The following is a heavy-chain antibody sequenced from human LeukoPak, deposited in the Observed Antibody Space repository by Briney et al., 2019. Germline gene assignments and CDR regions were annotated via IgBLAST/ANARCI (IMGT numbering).Heavy chain of an antibody. J-gene: IGHJ6*02. D-gene: IGHD6-19*01. Sequence: ASVKVSCKASGYTFTDYHVHWVRQAPGQGLEWMGWINPNSGGTNYAQKFQGRVTMTSDTSITTTYMDLSRLRSDDTAVYYCATEPGVAGAAYYYYFGMDVWGQGTTVTVSS. CDR2: INPNSGGT. V-gene: IGHV1-2*02. CDR3: ATEPGVAGAAYYYYFGMDV. CDR1: GYTFTDYH.